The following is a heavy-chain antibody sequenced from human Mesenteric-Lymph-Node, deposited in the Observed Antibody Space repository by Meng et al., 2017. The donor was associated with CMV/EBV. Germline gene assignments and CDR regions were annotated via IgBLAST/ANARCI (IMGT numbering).Heavy chain of an antibody. CDR3: AGSLFNWYFDL. Sequence: LACDGSGSSISRSSWCGWVRQPPRSGLERSREIYHSPPPLSLPSLPSRVTITVNKSKDQLSLKLSSVTTADTAVYYSAGSLFNWYFDLWGRGTLVTVSS. V-gene: IGHV4/OR15-8*01. D-gene: IGHD1-26*01. CDR2: IYHSPPP. CDR1: GSSISRSSW. J-gene: IGHJ2*01.